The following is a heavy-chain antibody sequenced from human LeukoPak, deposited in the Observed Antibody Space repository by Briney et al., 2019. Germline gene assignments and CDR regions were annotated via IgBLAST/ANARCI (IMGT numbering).Heavy chain of an antibody. CDR3: ARVPPYLGVDY. D-gene: IGHD2/OR15-2a*01. J-gene: IGHJ4*02. Sequence: AGGSLRLSCAASGITVSSNYMSWVRQTPGKGLEWVSVIYSGSSTNYADSVKGRFTISRDNSKNTLYLQMNSLRAEDTAVYYCARVPPYLGVDYWGQGTLVTVSS. CDR2: IYSGSST. CDR1: GITVSSNY. V-gene: IGHV3-66*01.